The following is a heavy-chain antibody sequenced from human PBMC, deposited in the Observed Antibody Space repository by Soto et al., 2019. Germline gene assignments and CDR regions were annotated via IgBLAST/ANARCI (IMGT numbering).Heavy chain of an antibody. CDR1: DTSFRTYY. J-gene: IGHJ4*02. Sequence: PSETLSLTCAVYDTSFRTYYYNWIRQAPGKGLEWIGEIDHSGRSYFNPSLETRITMSVDTSKNQFSLKLSSVTAADTAVYYCAKMVAMGHFDYWGQGTLVTVSS. CDR3: AKMVAMGHFDY. CDR2: IDHSGRS. V-gene: IGHV4-34*10. D-gene: IGHD5-18*01.